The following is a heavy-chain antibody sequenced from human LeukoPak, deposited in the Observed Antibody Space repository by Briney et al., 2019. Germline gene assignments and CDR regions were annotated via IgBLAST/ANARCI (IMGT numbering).Heavy chain of an antibody. CDR2: INPNSGGT. D-gene: IGHD4-17*01. V-gene: IGHV1-2*02. Sequence: RAASVKVSCKASGYTLTGYYMHWVRQAPGQGLEWMGWINPNSGGTNYAQKFQGRVTMTRDTSISTAYMELSRLRSDDTAVYYCARSHDYGDYYPLDYWGQGTLVTVSS. CDR1: GYTLTGYY. J-gene: IGHJ4*02. CDR3: ARSHDYGDYYPLDY.